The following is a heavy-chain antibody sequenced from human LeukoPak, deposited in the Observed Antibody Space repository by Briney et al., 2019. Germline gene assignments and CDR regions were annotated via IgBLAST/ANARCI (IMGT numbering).Heavy chain of an antibody. Sequence: ETLSLTCSVSGGSISTYSWSWIRQPPGKGLEWVSAISGSGGSTYYADSVKGRFTISRDNSKNTLYLQMNSLRAEDTAVYYCAREGGITVAGKFDSWGQGTLVTVSS. D-gene: IGHD6-19*01. CDR2: ISGSGGST. J-gene: IGHJ4*02. CDR1: GGSISTYS. CDR3: AREGGITVAGKFDS. V-gene: IGHV3-23*01.